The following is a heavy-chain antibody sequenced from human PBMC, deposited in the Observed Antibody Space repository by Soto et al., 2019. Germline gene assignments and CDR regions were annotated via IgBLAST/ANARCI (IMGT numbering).Heavy chain of an antibody. CDR1: SGSFSGYY. V-gene: IGHV4-34*01. CDR3: ARGRRYDFWSGYYYYYMDV. D-gene: IGHD3-3*01. Sequence: SETLSLTCAVYSGSFSGYYWSWIRQPPGKGLEWIGEINHSGSTNYNPSLKSRVTISVDTSKNQFSLKLSSVTAADTAVYYCARGRRYDFWSGYYYYYMDVWGKGTTVTVSS. J-gene: IGHJ6*03. CDR2: INHSGST.